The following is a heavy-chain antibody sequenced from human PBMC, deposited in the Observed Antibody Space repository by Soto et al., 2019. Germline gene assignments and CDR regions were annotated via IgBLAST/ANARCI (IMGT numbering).Heavy chain of an antibody. CDR3: ASVTRTCISTSCYRYYYGMDV. V-gene: IGHV4-59*08. J-gene: IGHJ6*02. D-gene: IGHD2-2*02. CDR1: GGSINNYY. CDR2: IYYAGTT. Sequence: SETLSLTCSVSGGSINNYYWSWIRQPPGKGLEFIGYIYYAGTTTYNPSLKSRVTISVDMSKNQFSLKLSSVTAADTAVYYCASVTRTCISTSCYRYYYGMDVWGQGTTVTVSS.